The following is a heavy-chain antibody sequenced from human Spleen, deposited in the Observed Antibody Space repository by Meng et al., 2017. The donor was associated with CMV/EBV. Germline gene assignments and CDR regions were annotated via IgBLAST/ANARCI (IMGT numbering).Heavy chain of an antibody. J-gene: IGHJ2*01. CDR3: ARSMVRGVYVVRYFDL. Sequence: ASVKVSCKASGYSFTSYYIHWVRQARGQGLEWMGIINPSGGSTSYAQKFQGRVTMTRDTSTSTDYMELSSLRSEDTAVYYCARSMVRGVYVVRYFDLWGRGTLVTVSS. D-gene: IGHD3-10*01. CDR1: GYSFTSYY. CDR2: INPSGGST. V-gene: IGHV1-46*01.